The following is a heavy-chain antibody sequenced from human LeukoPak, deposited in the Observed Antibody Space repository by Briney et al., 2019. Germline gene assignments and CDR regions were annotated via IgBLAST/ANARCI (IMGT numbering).Heavy chain of an antibody. CDR1: GYTFTSYY. J-gene: IGHJ4*02. CDR2: INPSGGST. V-gene: IGHV1-46*01. D-gene: IGHD6-13*01. Sequence: ASVKVSCKASGYTFTSYYMHWVRQAPGQGLEWMGIINPSGGSTSYALKFQGRVTMTRDTSTSTVYMELSSLRSEDTAVYYCARGDSSSWYGPLFDYWGQGTLVTVSS. CDR3: ARGDSSSWYGPLFDY.